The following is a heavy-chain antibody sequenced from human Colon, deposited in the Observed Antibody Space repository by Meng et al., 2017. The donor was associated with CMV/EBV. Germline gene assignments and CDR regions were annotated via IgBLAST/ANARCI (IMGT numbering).Heavy chain of an antibody. J-gene: IGHJ4*02. CDR2: ISGSGVTT. D-gene: IGHD3-3*01. V-gene: IGHV3-23*01. Sequence: SGFTFSSYAMGWVRQAPGKGLEWVSSISGSGVTTYYSDAVKGRFTISRDNSRNTLHLQINSLRADDTAVYYCAKGADFHDFWSGFAYWGQGAVVTVSS. CDR3: AKGADFHDFWSGFAY. CDR1: GFTFSSYA.